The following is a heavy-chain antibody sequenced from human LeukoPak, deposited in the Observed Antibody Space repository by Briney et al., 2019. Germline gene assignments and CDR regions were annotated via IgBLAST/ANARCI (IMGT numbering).Heavy chain of an antibody. CDR2: IYTSGST. V-gene: IGHV4-4*09. J-gene: IGHJ5*02. Sequence: SETLSLTCTVSGCSISGYYWSWIRQPPGKGLEWIGYIYTSGSTNYNPSLKSRVTISVDTSKNQFSLKLSSVTAADTAVYYCARHPRGAAAGIGWFDPWGQGTLVTVSS. CDR3: ARHPRGAAAGIGWFDP. CDR1: GCSISGYY. D-gene: IGHD6-13*01.